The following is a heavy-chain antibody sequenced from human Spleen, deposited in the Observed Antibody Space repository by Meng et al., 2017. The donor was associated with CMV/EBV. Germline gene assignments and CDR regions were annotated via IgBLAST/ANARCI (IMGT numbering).Heavy chain of an antibody. Sequence: SETLSLTCTVSGGSISSGTYYWGWIRQPPGKGLEWIGSIYYSGSTYYNPSLKSRVTISVDTSKNQFSLKLSSVTAADTAVYYCAREIYGSGSYYSLYYFDYWGQGTLVTVSS. CDR1: GGSISSGTYY. CDR2: IYYSGST. CDR3: AREIYGSGSYYSLYYFDY. D-gene: IGHD3-10*01. J-gene: IGHJ4*02. V-gene: IGHV4-39*07.